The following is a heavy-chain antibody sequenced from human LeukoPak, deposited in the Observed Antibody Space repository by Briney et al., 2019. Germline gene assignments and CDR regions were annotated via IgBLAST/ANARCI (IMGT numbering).Heavy chain of an antibody. CDR2: ISGSGGST. Sequence: GGSLRLSCAASGFTFSSYAMGWVRQAPGKGLEWVSAISGSGGSTYYADSVKGRFTISRDNSKNTLYLQMNSLRAEDTAVYYCAKGGSSGYLPMDYWGQGTLVTVSS. CDR3: AKGGSSGYLPMDY. J-gene: IGHJ4*02. V-gene: IGHV3-23*01. CDR1: GFTFSSYA. D-gene: IGHD3-22*01.